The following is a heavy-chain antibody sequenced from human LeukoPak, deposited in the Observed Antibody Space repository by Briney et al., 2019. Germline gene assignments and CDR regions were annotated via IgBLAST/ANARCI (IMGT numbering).Heavy chain of an antibody. CDR2: IYYSGSANYNSYSGSA. V-gene: IGHV4-59*01. CDR1: GGSISSYL. CDR3: ARGAHSGSYHHFDY. Sequence: SETLSLTCTVSGGSISSYLWSWIRQPPGKGLEWIGYIYYSGSANYNSYSGSANYNPSLKSRVIISVDTSKNHISLNLSSVTAADTALYYCARGAHSGSYHHFDYWGRGTLVTVSS. D-gene: IGHD1-26*01. J-gene: IGHJ4*02.